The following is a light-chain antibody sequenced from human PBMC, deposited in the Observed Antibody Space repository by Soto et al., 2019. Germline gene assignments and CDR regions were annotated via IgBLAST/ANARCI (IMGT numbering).Light chain of an antibody. Sequence: QSVLTQPPSASGTPGQRVTISCSGSSSNIGSNAVNWYQQLPGTAPKVLIYSNNHRPSGVPARFSGSKSGTSASLAISGLQSEDDADYYCAAWDDSLNGAVFGGGTKLTVL. CDR3: AAWDDSLNGAV. V-gene: IGLV1-44*01. CDR2: SNN. J-gene: IGLJ2*01. CDR1: SSNIGSNA.